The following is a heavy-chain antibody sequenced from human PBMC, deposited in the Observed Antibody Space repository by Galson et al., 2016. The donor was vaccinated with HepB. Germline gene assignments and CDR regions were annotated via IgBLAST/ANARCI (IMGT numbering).Heavy chain of an antibody. CDR2: ISYDGSNK. D-gene: IGHD5-12*01. CDR1: GFTFSSNG. Sequence: SLRLSCAASGFTFSSNGMHWVRQAPGKGLEWVAFISYDGSNKYYPDSVKGRFTISRDNSKNTLYLQMNSLRAEDTAVYYCARKISWIQLHYGMDVWGQGTTVTVSS. J-gene: IGHJ6*02. V-gene: IGHV3-30*19. CDR3: ARKISWIQLHYGMDV.